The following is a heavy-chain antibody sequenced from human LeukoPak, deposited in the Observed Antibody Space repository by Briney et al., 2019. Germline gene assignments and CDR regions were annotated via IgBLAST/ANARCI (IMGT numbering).Heavy chain of an antibody. J-gene: IGHJ4*02. D-gene: IGHD6-6*01. Sequence: GGSLRLSCAASGFTFSSYWMHWVRQAPGKGLVWGSRINTHGSSPNYADSVRGRFTLYRHTATNTLYLQMNSLRAEDTAVSYCERFEYSSSSGLYWGQGILVTVSS. V-gene: IGHV3-74*01. CDR3: ERFEYSSSSGLY. CDR1: GFTFSSYW. CDR2: INTHGSSP.